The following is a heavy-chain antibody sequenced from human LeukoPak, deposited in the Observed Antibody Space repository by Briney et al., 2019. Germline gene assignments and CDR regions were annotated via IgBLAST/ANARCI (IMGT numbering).Heavy chain of an antibody. D-gene: IGHD1-26*01. Sequence: GGSLRLSCAASGFIFNNYVMNLVHQAPGKGLEWVSLISGSTGSTYYADSVEGRFSISRDNSKKTVYLQMNSLRVEDTGVYYCAKGPVSAIVGATTLDYWGQGTLVTVSS. CDR2: ISGSTGST. CDR1: GFIFNNYV. CDR3: AKGPVSAIVGATTLDY. J-gene: IGHJ4*02. V-gene: IGHV3-23*01.